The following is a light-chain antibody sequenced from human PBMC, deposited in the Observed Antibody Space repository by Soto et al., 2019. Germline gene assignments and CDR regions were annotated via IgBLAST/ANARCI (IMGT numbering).Light chain of an antibody. CDR1: QSISSY. Sequence: DIQMTQSPSSLSASVGDRVTITCRASQSISSYFNWYQQKPGKAPRILIYAASSLQSGVSSRFSGSGSGTDFTLTISSLQPEDFAIYYCQQTYTNPYIFGQGTKLEIK. CDR3: QQTYTNPYI. V-gene: IGKV1-39*01. J-gene: IGKJ2*01. CDR2: AAS.